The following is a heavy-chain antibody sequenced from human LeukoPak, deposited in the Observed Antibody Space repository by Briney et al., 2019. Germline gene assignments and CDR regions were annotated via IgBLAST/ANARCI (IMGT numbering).Heavy chain of an antibody. Sequence: PGGSLRLSCAASGFTFSSYRMNWVRQAPGKGLEWVSYISSSSSTIYYADSVKGRFTISRDNAKNSLYLQMNSLRAEDTAVYYRARSPRELGGYAPWELMPPFDYWGQGTLVTVSS. D-gene: IGHD1-7*01. CDR2: ISSSSSTI. J-gene: IGHJ4*02. CDR3: ARSPRELGGYAPWELMPPFDY. CDR1: GFTFSSYR. V-gene: IGHV3-48*01.